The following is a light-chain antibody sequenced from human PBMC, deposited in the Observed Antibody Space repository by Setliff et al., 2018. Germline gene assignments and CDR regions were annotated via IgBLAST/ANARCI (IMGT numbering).Light chain of an antibody. CDR2: GDT. CDR3: QSYDSSLPGYV. V-gene: IGLV1-40*01. J-gene: IGLJ1*01. CDR1: SSNMGAGFS. Sequence: QSVLTQPPSVSGAPGQRVTISCTGSSSNMGAGFSVDWYQQLPGTAPKLLIDGDTKRPAGGQDRGSGSKSGTSASLAITGLQAEDEADYYCQSYDSSLPGYVFGTGTKVTV.